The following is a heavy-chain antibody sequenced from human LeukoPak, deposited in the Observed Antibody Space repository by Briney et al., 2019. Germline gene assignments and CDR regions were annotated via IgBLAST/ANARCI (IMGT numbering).Heavy chain of an antibody. CDR1: GYTFTGYY. D-gene: IGHD3-22*01. Sequence: ASVKVSCKASGYTFTGYYMHWVRQAPGQGLEWMGRINPNSGGTNYAQKFQGRVTMTRDTSISTAHMELSRLRSDDTAVYYCARWPLTSGYYYYYYYMDVWGKGTTVTVSS. J-gene: IGHJ6*03. CDR3: ARWPLTSGYYYYYYYMDV. CDR2: INPNSGGT. V-gene: IGHV1-2*06.